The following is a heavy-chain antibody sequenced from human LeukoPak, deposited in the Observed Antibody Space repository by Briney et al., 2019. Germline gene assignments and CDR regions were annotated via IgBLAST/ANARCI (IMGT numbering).Heavy chain of an antibody. J-gene: IGHJ6*03. CDR2: LTGSGGNT. Sequence: GGSLRLSCAASGFTFSSYAMSWVRQAPGQGLEWVSGLTGSGGNTYYADSVKGRFTISRDNSRNTLPLQLNSLRAEDAAVYYLGKIRGIQHYNYHMGVWGKGPTVPV. CDR1: GFTFSSYA. V-gene: IGHV3-23*01. CDR3: GKIRGIQHYNYHMGV. D-gene: IGHD3-10*01.